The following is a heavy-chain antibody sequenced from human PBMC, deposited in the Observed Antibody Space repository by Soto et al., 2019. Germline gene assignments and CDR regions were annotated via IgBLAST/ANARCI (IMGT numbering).Heavy chain of an antibody. CDR3: ARDSSITMVRGVADLYYYGMDV. V-gene: IGHV3-33*01. CDR2: IWYDGSNK. CDR1: GFTFSSYG. Sequence: GGSLRLSCAASGFTFSSYGMHWVRQAPGKELEGVAVIWYDGSNKYYADSVKGRFTISRDNSKNTLYLQMNSLRAEDTAVYYSARDSSITMVRGVADLYYYGMDVWGQGTTVTVSS. D-gene: IGHD3-10*01. J-gene: IGHJ6*02.